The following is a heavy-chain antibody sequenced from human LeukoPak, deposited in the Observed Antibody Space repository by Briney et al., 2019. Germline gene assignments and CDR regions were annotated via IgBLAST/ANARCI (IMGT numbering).Heavy chain of an antibody. V-gene: IGHV3-11*01. CDR2: ISSSGSTI. D-gene: IGHD1-14*01. CDR3: ARETGTFDY. Sequence: GGSLRLSCAASRIAFVNFAMSWVRRAPGKGLEWVSYISSSGSTIYYADSVKGRFTISRDNAKNSLYLQMNSLRAEDTAVYYCARETGTFDYWGQGTLVTVSS. J-gene: IGHJ4*02. CDR1: RIAFVNFA.